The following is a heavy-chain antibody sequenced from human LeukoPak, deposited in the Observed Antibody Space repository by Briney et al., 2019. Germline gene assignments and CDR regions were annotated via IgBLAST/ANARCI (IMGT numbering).Heavy chain of an antibody. CDR2: INSDGSTT. D-gene: IGHD3-10*01. CDR3: ARGRYGSDFDY. Sequence: GGSLRLSCAASGFTFSSYWMHWVRQAPGKGLVWVSRINSDGSTTTYADSVKGRLTISRDNAKNTLYLQMNSLRAEDTAVYYCARGRYGSDFDYWGQGTLVTVSS. J-gene: IGHJ4*02. V-gene: IGHV3-74*01. CDR1: GFTFSSYW.